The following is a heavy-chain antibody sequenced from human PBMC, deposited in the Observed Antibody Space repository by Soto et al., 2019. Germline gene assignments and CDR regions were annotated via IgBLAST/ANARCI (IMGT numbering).Heavy chain of an antibody. Sequence: QVRLVQPGPEVKKPGSSVKVSCKASGDAFTTYTISWLRQAPGKGLEWMGRVIPILGLPNYAQNFRDRATITADKSSRTAYMELRSLRSEDTAIYYCARGFKYDILNGSDLNWFDSWGQGTRVTVSS. CDR1: GDAFTTYT. CDR3: ARGFKYDILNGSDLNWFDS. CDR2: VIPILGLP. J-gene: IGHJ5*01. V-gene: IGHV1-69*02. D-gene: IGHD3-9*01.